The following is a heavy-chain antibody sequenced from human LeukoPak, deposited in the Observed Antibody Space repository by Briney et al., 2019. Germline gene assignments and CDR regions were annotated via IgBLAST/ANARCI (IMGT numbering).Heavy chain of an antibody. CDR2: IYYSGST. J-gene: IGHJ4*02. CDR3: ARGLDYGDYALGY. CDR1: GGSISSGGYY. Sequence: NPSETLSLTCTVSGGSISSGGYYWSWVRQPPGKGLEWIGYIYYSGSTNYNPSLKSRVTISVDTSKNQFSLKLSSVTAADTAVYYCARGLDYGDYALGYWGQGTLVTVSS. D-gene: IGHD4-17*01. V-gene: IGHV4-61*08.